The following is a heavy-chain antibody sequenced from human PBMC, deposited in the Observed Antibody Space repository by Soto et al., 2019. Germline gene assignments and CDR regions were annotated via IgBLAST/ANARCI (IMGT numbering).Heavy chain of an antibody. CDR3: AREISVYSYGYRFYFEY. CDR1: GFSFSSYG. D-gene: IGHD5-18*01. J-gene: IGHJ4*02. V-gene: IGHV3-33*01. Sequence: QVQLVASGGGVVQPGRSLRLSCAASGFSFSSYGIHWVGQAPCKGLEWVAVIWYDGSNKYYADSVKGRFNSSRDNSKNTLYLQMNSLRADDTAGYYCAREISVYSYGYRFYFEYWGQGTLVSVS. CDR2: IWYDGSNK.